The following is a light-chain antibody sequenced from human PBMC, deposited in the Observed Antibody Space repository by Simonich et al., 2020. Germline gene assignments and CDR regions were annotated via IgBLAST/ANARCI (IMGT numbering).Light chain of an antibody. CDR3: SSYTSSSTVV. J-gene: IGLJ2*01. Sequence: QSALTQPASVSGSPGQSITISCTGTSSDVGGYNYVSWYQQHPGKAPTLMIYDVSIRPSGVSNLFSGSKSGNTASLTISGLQAEDEADYYCSSYTSSSTVVFGGGTKLTVL. V-gene: IGLV2-14*03. CDR2: DVS. CDR1: SSDVGGYNY.